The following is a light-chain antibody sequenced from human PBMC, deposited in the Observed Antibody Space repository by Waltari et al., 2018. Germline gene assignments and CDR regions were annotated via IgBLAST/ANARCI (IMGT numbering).Light chain of an antibody. CDR2: WAS. Sequence: DIVMTQSPDSLAGSLGERATIHGKSSRILCSSNNRNCLAWYQQKPGQPPKLLAYWASTRESGVPDRFSASGSGTDFTLTISSLQAEDVTVYYCQQYSNTPLTFGGGTRVEIK. CDR1: RILCSSNNRNC. J-gene: IGKJ4*01. CDR3: QQYSNTPLT. V-gene: IGKV4-1*01.